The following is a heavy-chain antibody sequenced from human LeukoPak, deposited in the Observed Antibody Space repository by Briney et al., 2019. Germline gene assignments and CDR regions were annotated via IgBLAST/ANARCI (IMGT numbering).Heavy chain of an antibody. D-gene: IGHD6-6*01. CDR3: ARKPTNSSPLP. CDR1: GFTFSSYS. CDR2: ISSSSSYI. J-gene: IGHJ5*02. Sequence: GGSLRLSCAASGFTFSSYSMNWVRQAPGKGLEWVSSISSSSSYIYYADSVKGQFTISRDNAKNSLYLQMNSLRAEDTAVYYCARKPTNSSPLPWGQGTLVTVSS. V-gene: IGHV3-21*01.